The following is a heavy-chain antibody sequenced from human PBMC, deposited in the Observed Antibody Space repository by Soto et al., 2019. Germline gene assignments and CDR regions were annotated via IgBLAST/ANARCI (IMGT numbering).Heavy chain of an antibody. D-gene: IGHD2-8*01. CDR3: ARVDTGYCTNGVCYPSYFDY. Sequence: GGSLRLSCAASGFTFSSYGMYWVRQAPGKGLEWVAVIWYDGSNKYYADSVKGRFTISRDNSKNTLYLQMNSLRAEDTAVYYCARVDTGYCTNGVCYPSYFDYWGQGTLVTVSS. CDR1: GFTFSSYG. J-gene: IGHJ4*02. V-gene: IGHV3-33*01. CDR2: IWYDGSNK.